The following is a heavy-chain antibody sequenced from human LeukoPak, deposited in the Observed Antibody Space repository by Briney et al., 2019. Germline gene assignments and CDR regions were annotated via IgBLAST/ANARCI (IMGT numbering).Heavy chain of an antibody. J-gene: IGHJ4*02. Sequence: PSETLSLTCTVSGGSIRSYYWSWIRQPPGKGLEWIGYIYYSGSTNYNPSLKSRVSISVDTSKNQFSLKLSSVTAADTAVYYCARTGSTVAMLYPFDHWGQGTLVTVSS. V-gene: IGHV4-59*01. CDR1: GGSIRSYY. D-gene: IGHD4-17*01. CDR2: IYYSGST. CDR3: ARTGSTVAMLYPFDH.